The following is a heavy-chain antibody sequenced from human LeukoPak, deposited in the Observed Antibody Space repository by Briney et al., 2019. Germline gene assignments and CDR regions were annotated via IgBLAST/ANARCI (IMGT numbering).Heavy chain of an antibody. Sequence: GSVKVSCKASGYTFTSYYMHWVRQAPGQGLEWMGIINPSGGSTSYVQKFQGRVTMTRDTSTSTVYMELSSLRSEDTAVYYCARGAQMITFGGVYSAHFDYWGQGTLVTVSS. CDR1: GYTFTSYY. D-gene: IGHD3-16*01. V-gene: IGHV1-46*01. CDR2: INPSGGST. J-gene: IGHJ4*02. CDR3: ARGAQMITFGGVYSAHFDY.